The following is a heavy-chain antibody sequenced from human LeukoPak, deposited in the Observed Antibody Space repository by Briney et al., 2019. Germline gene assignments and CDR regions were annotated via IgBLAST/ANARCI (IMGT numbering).Heavy chain of an antibody. D-gene: IGHD2/OR15-2a*01. V-gene: IGHV1-3*01. J-gene: IGHJ4*02. CDR2: INAGNGNT. Sequence: ASVKVSCKASGYTFTSYAMNWVRQAPGQGLEWMGWINAGNGNTKYSQKFEGRVTITRDTSASAAYMELNSLRSEDTAVYYCARDTFGSSRPSDYWGQGTLVTVSS. CDR1: GYTFTSYA. CDR3: ARDTFGSSRPSDY.